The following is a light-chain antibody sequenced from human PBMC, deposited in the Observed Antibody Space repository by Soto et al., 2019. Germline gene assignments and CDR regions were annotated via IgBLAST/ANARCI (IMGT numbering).Light chain of an antibody. CDR1: SSDVGGYNY. CDR3: SSYAGSNNFV. V-gene: IGLV2-8*01. Sequence: QSLLTQPPSASGSPGQSVTISCTGTSSDVGGYNYVSWYQQHPGKAPKLMIYEVSERPSGVPDRFSGCKSSDTASLTVSGLQAEDEADYYCSSYAGSNNFVFVTGTKVTVL. CDR2: EVS. J-gene: IGLJ1*01.